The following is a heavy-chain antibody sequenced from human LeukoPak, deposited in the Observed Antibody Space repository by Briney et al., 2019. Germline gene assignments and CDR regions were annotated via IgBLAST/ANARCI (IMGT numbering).Heavy chain of an antibody. J-gene: IGHJ4*02. V-gene: IGHV3-23*01. CDR1: GFTFSSYA. CDR2: ISGSGGST. CDR3: AKDQTPYSYGPYYSDY. D-gene: IGHD5-18*01. Sequence: GGSLRLSCAASGFTFSSYAMSWVRQAPGKGLEWVSAISGSGGSTYYADSVKGRFTISRDNSKNTLYLQMNSLRAEDTAVYYCAKDQTPYSYGPYYSDYWGQGTLVTVSS.